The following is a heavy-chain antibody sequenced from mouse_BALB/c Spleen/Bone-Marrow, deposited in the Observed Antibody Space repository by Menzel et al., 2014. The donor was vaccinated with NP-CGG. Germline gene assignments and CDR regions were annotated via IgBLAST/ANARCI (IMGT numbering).Heavy chain of an antibody. D-gene: IGHD1-1*01. CDR1: GYTFSRYW. J-gene: IGHJ4*01. CDR2: ILPGSGHS. V-gene: IGHV1-9*01. Sequence: QVQLQQSGTELMKPGASVKISCKATGYTFSRYWIEWVKQRPGHGLEWIGEILPGSGHSNYNEKFKGKATFTADTSSNTAYMQLSSLTSEDSAVYYCARKWPYYYGSMGDGLDYWDQGTSVTVSS. CDR3: ARKWPYYYGSMGDGLDY.